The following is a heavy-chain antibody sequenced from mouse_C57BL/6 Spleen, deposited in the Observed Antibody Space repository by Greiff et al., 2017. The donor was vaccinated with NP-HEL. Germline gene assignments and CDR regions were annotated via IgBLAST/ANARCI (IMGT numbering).Heavy chain of an antibody. Sequence: EVHLVESGGGLVQPGGSLKLSCAASGFTFSDYYMYWVRQTPEKRLEWVAYISNGGGSTYYPDTVKGRFTISRDNAKNTLYLQMSRLKSEDTAMYYCARIYGSSYGYYAMDYWGQGTSVTVSS. J-gene: IGHJ4*01. CDR2: ISNGGGST. CDR3: ARIYGSSYGYYAMDY. D-gene: IGHD1-1*01. CDR1: GFTFSDYY. V-gene: IGHV5-12*01.